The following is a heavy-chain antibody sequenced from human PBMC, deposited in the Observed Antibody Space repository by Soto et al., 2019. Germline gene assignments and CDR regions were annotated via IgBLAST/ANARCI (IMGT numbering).Heavy chain of an antibody. V-gene: IGHV1-69*01. J-gene: IGHJ2*01. Sequence: QVQLVQSGAEVKKPGSSVKVSCKASGGTFSSYAISWVRQAPGQGLEWMGGIIPIFGTANYAQKFQGRVTITADESTSTDYMELSSLRSEDTAVYYCAICLYYYDSSGYYYVNWYFDLWGRGTLVTVSS. CDR1: GGTFSSYA. D-gene: IGHD3-22*01. CDR3: AICLYYYDSSGYYYVNWYFDL. CDR2: IIPIFGTA.